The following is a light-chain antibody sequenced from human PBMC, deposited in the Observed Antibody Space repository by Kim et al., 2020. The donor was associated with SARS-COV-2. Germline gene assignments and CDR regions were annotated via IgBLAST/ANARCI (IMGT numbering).Light chain of an antibody. Sequence: FAPGERAPLSCRAGQSVSSSLAWFQQKPGQSPRLLIYDASKRATGIPATFSGSGSGTDFTLTISSLEPEDFAVYYCHQRSSWPRTFGQGTKVDIK. J-gene: IGKJ1*01. CDR3: HQRSSWPRT. V-gene: IGKV3-11*01. CDR1: QSVSSS. CDR2: DAS.